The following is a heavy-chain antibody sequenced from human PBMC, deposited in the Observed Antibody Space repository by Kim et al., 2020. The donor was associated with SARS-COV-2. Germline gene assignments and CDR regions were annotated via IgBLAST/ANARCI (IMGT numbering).Heavy chain of an antibody. D-gene: IGHD2-2*01. CDR2: INHSGST. CDR1: GVSFSGYY. Sequence: SETLSLTCAVYGVSFSGYYWSWIRQPPGKGLEWIGEINHSGSTNYNPSLKSRVTISVDTSKNQFSLKLSSVTAADTAVYYCARGGVVVVPAADHGAADYWGQGTLVTVSS. J-gene: IGHJ4*02. CDR3: ARGGVVVVPAADHGAADY. V-gene: IGHV4-34*01.